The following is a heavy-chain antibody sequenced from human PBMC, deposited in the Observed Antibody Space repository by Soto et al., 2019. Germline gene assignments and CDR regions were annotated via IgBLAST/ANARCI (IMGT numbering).Heavy chain of an antibody. CDR1: RFSFSSYE. D-gene: IGHD2-8*01. V-gene: IGHV3-23*01. CDR3: ARGGGYCTPTSCAIDS. J-gene: IGHJ4*02. CDR2: VSLTGDRT. Sequence: QPGGSLRLSCVASRFSFSSYEISWVRQAAGKGLEWVSRVSLTGDRTNYAGSVKGRFTVSRDNFKNTLYLEMDSLRPEDTAIYYCARGGGYCTPTSCAIDSWGRGTPVTVSS.